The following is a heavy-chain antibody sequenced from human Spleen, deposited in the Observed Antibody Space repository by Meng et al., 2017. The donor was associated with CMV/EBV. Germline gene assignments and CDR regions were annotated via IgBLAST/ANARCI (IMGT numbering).Heavy chain of an antibody. V-gene: IGHV3-53*01. CDR2: IYGDGRT. D-gene: IGHD6-13*01. CDR1: GFTVSSDY. Sequence: GESLKISCAASGFTVSSDYMAWVRQAPGKGLEWVSGIYGDGRTYYADFVKGRFTISRDDSKNTVFLQMDSLRAEDSAVYYCTTSSLIAAAETGGMDVWGQGTTVTVSS. CDR3: TTSSLIAAAETGGMDV. J-gene: IGHJ6*02.